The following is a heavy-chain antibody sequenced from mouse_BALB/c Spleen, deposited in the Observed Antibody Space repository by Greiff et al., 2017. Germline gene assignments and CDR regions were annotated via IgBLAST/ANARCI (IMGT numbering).Heavy chain of an antibody. CDR2: ISDGGSYT. Sequence: EVQVVESGGGLVKPGGSLKLSCAASGFTFSDYYMYWVRQTPEKRLEWVATISDGGSYTYYPDSVKGRFTISRDNAKNNLYLQMSSLKSEDTAMYYCAREGVTTAMDYWGQGTSVTVSS. CDR1: GFTFSDYY. D-gene: IGHD2-3*01. CDR3: AREGVTTAMDY. V-gene: IGHV5-4*02. J-gene: IGHJ4*01.